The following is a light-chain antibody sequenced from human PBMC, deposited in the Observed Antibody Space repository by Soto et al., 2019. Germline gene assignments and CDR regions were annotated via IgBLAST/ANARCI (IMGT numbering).Light chain of an antibody. V-gene: IGKV3-20*01. J-gene: IGKJ4*01. CDR3: HQYVSSPLT. Sequence: EIVLTQSPGTLSLSPGERATLSCRASQSVSSSYLAWYQQKPGQAPRLLIYGASSRATGIPDRFSGSGSGTDFTLTISRLEPEDFGVYYCHQYVSSPLTFGGGTKVEIK. CDR2: GAS. CDR1: QSVSSSY.